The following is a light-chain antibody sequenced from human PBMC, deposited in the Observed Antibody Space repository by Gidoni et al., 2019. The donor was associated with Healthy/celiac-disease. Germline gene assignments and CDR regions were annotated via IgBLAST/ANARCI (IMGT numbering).Light chain of an antibody. CDR2: GKN. Sequence: SSELTQDPAVSVALGQTVRITCQGDNLRSYYASWYQQKPGQAPVLVIYGKNNRPSGIPDRFSGSSSGNTASLTITGAQAEDDADYYCNSRDSSGNHVVFGGGTKLTVL. V-gene: IGLV3-19*01. CDR1: NLRSYY. CDR3: NSRDSSGNHVV. J-gene: IGLJ2*01.